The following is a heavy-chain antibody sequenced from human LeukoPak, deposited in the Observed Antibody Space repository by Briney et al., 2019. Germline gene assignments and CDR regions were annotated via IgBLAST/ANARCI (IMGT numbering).Heavy chain of an antibody. CDR1: VFTFSSYA. CDR2: ISYDGSNK. Sequence: PRGSLRLSSAPPVFTFSSYAAHSGRQAPRKGLERVAHISYDGSNKYYADSVKGRFTISRDNYTNTLYLQMNSMRAEDTAVYHCARDSYDILTGYYQALDYWGQGTLVTVSS. V-gene: IGHV3-30-3*01. D-gene: IGHD3-9*01. CDR3: ARDSYDILTGYYQALDY. J-gene: IGHJ4*02.